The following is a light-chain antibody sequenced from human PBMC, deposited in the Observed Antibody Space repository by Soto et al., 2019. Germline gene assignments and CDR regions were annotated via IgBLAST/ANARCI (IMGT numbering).Light chain of an antibody. J-gene: IGKJ5*01. CDR3: QHYGSSPSVIT. CDR1: QIVSSDY. Sequence: IVLTQSPGTLSLSPGERVILSCRASQIVSSDYLAWYRQKPGQAPILLIFGASSRATGIPDRFSGSGSGTGFTLTITRLEPEDFAVYYCQHYGSSPSVITFGQGTRLEIK. CDR2: GAS. V-gene: IGKV3-20*01.